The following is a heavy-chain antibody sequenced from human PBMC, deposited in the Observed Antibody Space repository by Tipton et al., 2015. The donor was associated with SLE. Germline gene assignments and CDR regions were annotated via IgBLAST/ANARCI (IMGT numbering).Heavy chain of an antibody. CDR1: GFTFSSYE. D-gene: IGHD1-26*01. CDR3: ARSKSGSYVSDAFDI. Sequence: SLRLSCAASGFTFSSYEMHWVRQAPGKGLEWVSYISSSGSTIYYADSVKGRFTISRDNAKNSLYLQMNSLRAEDTAVYYCARSKSGSYVSDAFDIWGQGTMVTVSS. J-gene: IGHJ3*02. CDR2: ISSSGSTI. V-gene: IGHV3-48*03.